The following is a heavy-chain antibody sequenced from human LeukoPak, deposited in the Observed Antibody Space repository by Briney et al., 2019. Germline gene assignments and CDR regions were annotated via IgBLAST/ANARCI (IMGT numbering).Heavy chain of an antibody. CDR2: INQDGIEK. J-gene: IGHJ4*02. D-gene: IGHD2-2*01. Sequence: PGGSLRLSRAASGFTFSSYWMTWVRQAPGKGLERVANINQDGIEKYYVDSVKGRFTLSRDNAKNSLYLQMNSLRAEDTAVYYCSCSNTNYWGQGTLVIVSS. CDR3: SCSNTNY. CDR1: GFTFSSYW. V-gene: IGHV3-7*01.